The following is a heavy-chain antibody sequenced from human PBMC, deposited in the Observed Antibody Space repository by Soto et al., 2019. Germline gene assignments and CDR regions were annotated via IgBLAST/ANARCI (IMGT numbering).Heavy chain of an antibody. CDR2: IYHSGST. D-gene: IGHD2-2*01. Sequence: QLQLQESGSGLVKPSQTLSLTCAVSGGSISSGGYSWSWIRQPPGKGLEWIGYIYHSGSTYYNPSVKSRVTISVDRWKNQFSLKLSSVTAADTAVYYCARGDCSSTSGYPPHPYYVDYWGQGTLVTVSS. J-gene: IGHJ4*02. V-gene: IGHV4-30-2*01. CDR1: GGSISSGGYS. CDR3: ARGDCSSTSGYPPHPYYVDY.